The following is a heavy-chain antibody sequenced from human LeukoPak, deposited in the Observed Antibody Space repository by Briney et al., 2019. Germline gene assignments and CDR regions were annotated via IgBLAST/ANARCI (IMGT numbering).Heavy chain of an antibody. CDR2: IYHSGST. Sequence: PSETLSLTCAVSGYSISSGYYWGWIRQPPGKGLEWIGSIYHSGSTYYNPSLKSRVTISVDTSKNQFSLKLSSATAADTAVYYCARGGCSSTSCYSSFDYWGQGTLVTVSS. CDR1: GYSISSGYY. J-gene: IGHJ4*02. V-gene: IGHV4-38-2*01. CDR3: ARGGCSSTSCYSSFDY. D-gene: IGHD2-2*01.